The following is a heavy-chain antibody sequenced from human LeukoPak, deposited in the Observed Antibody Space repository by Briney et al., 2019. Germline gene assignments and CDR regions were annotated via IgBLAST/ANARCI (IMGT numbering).Heavy chain of an antibody. J-gene: IGHJ4*02. CDR3: ARESRYGSGSYYTDY. D-gene: IGHD3-10*01. Sequence: SAALPCSCTVAGGSIRSSEWSWVGQPSGKELKWIGYIYYSWSTNYNPSLKSRVTISVDTSKNQFSLKLSSVTAADTAVYYCARESRYGSGSYYTDYWGQGTLVTVSS. V-gene: IGHV4-59*08. CDR2: IYYSWST. CDR1: GGSIRSSE.